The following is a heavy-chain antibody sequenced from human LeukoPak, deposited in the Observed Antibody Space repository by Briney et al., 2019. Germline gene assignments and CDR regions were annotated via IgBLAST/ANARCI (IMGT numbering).Heavy chain of an antibody. D-gene: IGHD3-3*01. CDR1: GFIFSSYG. CDR3: AKDGGYYDFWSGFQW. Sequence: GGSLRLSCAASGFIFSSYGMHWVRQAPGKGLEWVAVISYDGSNKYYADSVKGRFTISRDNSKNTLYLQMNSLRAEDTAVYYCAKDGGYYDFWSGFQWWGQGTLVTVSS. CDR2: ISYDGSNK. V-gene: IGHV3-30*18. J-gene: IGHJ4*02.